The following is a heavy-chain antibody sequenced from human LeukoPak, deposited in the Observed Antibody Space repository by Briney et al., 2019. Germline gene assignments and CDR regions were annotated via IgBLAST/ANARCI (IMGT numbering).Heavy chain of an antibody. CDR2: IWYDGTNK. V-gene: IGHV3-30*02. CDR1: GFTFSNYG. CDR3: AKGDAVTAIFPLDY. D-gene: IGHD2-21*02. J-gene: IGHJ4*02. Sequence: GGSLRLSCAASGFTFSNYGMHWVRQAPGKGLEWVAFIWYDGTNKYYADSVKGRFTISRDNSKKTVFLQMNSLRAEDTAVYYCAKGDAVTAIFPLDYWGQGTLVIVSS.